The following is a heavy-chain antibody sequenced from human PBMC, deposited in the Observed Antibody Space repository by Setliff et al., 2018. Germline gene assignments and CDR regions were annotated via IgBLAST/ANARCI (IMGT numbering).Heavy chain of an antibody. J-gene: IGHJ4*02. CDR3: ARDLVWFGELLDLPGYYFDY. D-gene: IGHD3-10*01. CDR1: GYTFTSYA. Sequence: ASVKVSCKASGYTFTSYAMHWVRQAPGQRLEWMGWINAGNGNTNYAQKFQGRVTITTDESTSTAYMELSSLRSEDTAVYYCARDLVWFGELLDLPGYYFDYWGQGTLVTVSS. CDR2: INAGNGNT. V-gene: IGHV1-3*01.